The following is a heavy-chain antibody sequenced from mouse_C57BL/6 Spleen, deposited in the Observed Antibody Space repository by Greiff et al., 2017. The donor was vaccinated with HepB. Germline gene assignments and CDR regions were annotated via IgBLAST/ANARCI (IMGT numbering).Heavy chain of an antibody. J-gene: IGHJ2*01. CDR1: GFTFSSYA. D-gene: IGHD1-1*01. Sequence: EVKLMESGGGLVKPGGSLKLSCAASGFTFSSYAMSWVRQTPEKRLEWVATISDGGSYTYYPDNVKGRFTISRDNAKNNLYLQMSHLKSEDTAMYYCARVYGSSPYYFDYWGQGTTLTVSS. CDR2: ISDGGSYT. CDR3: ARVYGSSPYYFDY. V-gene: IGHV5-4*03.